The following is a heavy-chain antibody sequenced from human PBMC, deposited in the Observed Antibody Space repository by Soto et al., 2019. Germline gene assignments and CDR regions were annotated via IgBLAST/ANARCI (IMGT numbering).Heavy chain of an antibody. V-gene: IGHV4-61*01. J-gene: IGHJ3*02. CDR2: IYYSGST. Sequence: QVQLQESGPGLVKPSETLSLTCTVSGGSVSSGSYYWSWIRQPPGKGLEWIGYIYYSGSTNYNPSLKSRVTISVDTSKNQFSLKLSSVTAADTAVYYCARFATPMKVLSGKNAFDIWGQGTMVTVSS. CDR3: ARFATPMKVLSGKNAFDI. D-gene: IGHD5-12*01. CDR1: GGSVSSGSYY.